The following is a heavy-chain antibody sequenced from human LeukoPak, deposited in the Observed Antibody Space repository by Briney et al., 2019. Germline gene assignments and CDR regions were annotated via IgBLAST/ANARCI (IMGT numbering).Heavy chain of an antibody. CDR1: GFTFSDYY. V-gene: IGHV3-11*04. D-gene: IGHD2-15*01. Sequence: PGGSLRLSCAASGFTFSDYYMSWIRQAPGKGLEWVSCISSSGSTIYYADSVKGRFTISRDNAKNSLYLQMNSLRAEDTAVYYCASASCSGGSCEYFQHWGQGTLVTVSS. CDR3: ASASCSGGSCEYFQH. CDR2: ISSSGSTI. J-gene: IGHJ1*01.